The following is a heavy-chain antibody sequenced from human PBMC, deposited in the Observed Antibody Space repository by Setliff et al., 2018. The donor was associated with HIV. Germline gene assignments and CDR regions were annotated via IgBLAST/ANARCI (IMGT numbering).Heavy chain of an antibody. D-gene: IGHD4-17*01. Sequence: PSETLSLTCTVSYFSIDNGYYWGWIRQPPGKGLEWIASISHSGNTYYNPSLKSRVSISLDTSKNQFSLELTSVTAADTAVYFCARVETTVTSRLDYWGQGTLVTVSS. CDR1: YFSIDNGYY. V-gene: IGHV4-38-2*02. CDR3: ARVETTVTSRLDY. CDR2: ISHSGNT. J-gene: IGHJ4*02.